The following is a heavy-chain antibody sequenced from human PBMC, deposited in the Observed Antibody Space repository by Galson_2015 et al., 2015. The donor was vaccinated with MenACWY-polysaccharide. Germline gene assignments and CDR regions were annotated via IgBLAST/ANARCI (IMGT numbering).Heavy chain of an antibody. V-gene: IGHV1-69*04. D-gene: IGHD4-23*01. CDR1: GGTFSSYA. CDR2: IIPILGIA. CDR3: ARDPTPYGGQQIFFDY. J-gene: IGHJ4*02. Sequence: SVKVSCKASGGTFSSYAISWVRQAPGQGLEWMGRIIPILGIANYAQKFQGRVTITADKSTSTAYMELSSLRSEDTAVYYCARDPTPYGGQQIFFDYWGQGTLVTVSS.